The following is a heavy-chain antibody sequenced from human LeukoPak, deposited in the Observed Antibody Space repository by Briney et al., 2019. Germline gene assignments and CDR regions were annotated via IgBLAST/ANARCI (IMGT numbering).Heavy chain of an antibody. CDR1: GFTFTSYS. CDR3: ARELGYCLGSTCSVHCYGMDA. J-gene: IGHJ6*02. D-gene: IGHD2-2*01. CDR2: ISISSSTI. Sequence: GGSLRLSCAASGFTFTSYSMNWVRQAPGKGLEWVSYISISSSTIYYGDSVKGRFTISRDNAKNSVYLQMNSLRDEDTAVYYCARELGYCLGSTCSVHCYGMDAWGQGTTVTVSS. V-gene: IGHV3-48*02.